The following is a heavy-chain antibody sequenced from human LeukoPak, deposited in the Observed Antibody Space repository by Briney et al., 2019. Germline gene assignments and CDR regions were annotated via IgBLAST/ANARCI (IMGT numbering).Heavy chain of an antibody. Sequence: ASVKVSCKASGYTFTSYGISWVRQAPGQGLEWMGWISAYNGNTNYAQKLQGRVTMTTDTSTSTAYMELRSLRSGDTAVYYCARASYDILTGYYIYFQHWGQGTLVTVSS. CDR3: ARASYDILTGYYIYFQH. CDR2: ISAYNGNT. D-gene: IGHD3-9*01. J-gene: IGHJ1*01. CDR1: GYTFTSYG. V-gene: IGHV1-18*01.